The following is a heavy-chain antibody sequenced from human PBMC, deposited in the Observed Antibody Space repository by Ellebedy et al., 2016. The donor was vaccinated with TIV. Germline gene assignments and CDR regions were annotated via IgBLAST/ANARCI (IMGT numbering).Heavy chain of an antibody. CDR3: AREVRDVLTRGWDLDL. Sequence: GESLKISCAASGFTFSRSDMHWVRQGPGEGLEWVSAIGLADDTYYSGSVKGRFTISRDDTRDSLYLQINSLRAGDTGVYYCAREVRDVLTRGWDLDLWGRGTLVTVSS. D-gene: IGHD3-9*01. J-gene: IGHJ2*01. CDR1: GFTFSRSD. CDR2: IGLADDT. V-gene: IGHV3-13*01.